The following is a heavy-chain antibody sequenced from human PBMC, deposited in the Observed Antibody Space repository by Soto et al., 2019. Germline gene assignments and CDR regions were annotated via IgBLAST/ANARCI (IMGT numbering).Heavy chain of an antibody. J-gene: IGHJ4*02. CDR3: ARIDGRFFDY. Sequence: PSETLSLTCTVSGGSISSYYWSWIRQPPGKGLEWIGYIYYSGSTNYNPSLKSRVTISVDTSKNQFSLKLSSVTAADTAVYYCARIDGRFFDYWGQGTLVTVSS. V-gene: IGHV4-59*08. CDR2: IYYSGST. D-gene: IGHD3-3*01. CDR1: GGSISSYY.